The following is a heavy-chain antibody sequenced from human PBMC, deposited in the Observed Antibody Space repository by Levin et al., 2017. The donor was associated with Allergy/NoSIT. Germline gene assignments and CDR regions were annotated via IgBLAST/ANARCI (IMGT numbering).Heavy chain of an antibody. CDR3: ARRPMNPTVTVYAFDI. CDR2: IYYSGST. V-gene: IGHV4-59*08. J-gene: IGHJ3*02. CDR1: GGSISSYY. D-gene: IGHD4-17*01. Sequence: KASETLSLTCTVSGGSISSYYWSWIRQPPGKGLEWIGYIYYSGSTNYNPSLKSRVTISVDTSKNQFSLKLSSVTAADTAVYYCARRPMNPTVTVYAFDIWGQGTMVTVSS.